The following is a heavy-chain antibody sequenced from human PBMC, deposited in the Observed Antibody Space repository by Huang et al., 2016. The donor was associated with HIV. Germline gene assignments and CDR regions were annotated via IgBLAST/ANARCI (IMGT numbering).Heavy chain of an antibody. J-gene: IGHJ5*02. CDR3: AREVMISFGGPFDP. Sequence: QVQLQQWGAGLLKPSETLSITCAVYGGSFSGYSWNWIRQSPGKGLEWFGQINHSGSTDYNPSLKSRVTISIDTSKNQFSLKLNSVTAADTAIYYCAREVMISFGGPFDPWGHGNLVTVSS. D-gene: IGHD3-16*01. V-gene: IGHV4-34*01. CDR2: INHSGST. CDR1: GGSFSGYS.